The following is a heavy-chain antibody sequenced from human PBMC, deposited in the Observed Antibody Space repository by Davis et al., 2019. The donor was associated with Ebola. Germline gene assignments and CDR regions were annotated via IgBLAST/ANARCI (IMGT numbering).Heavy chain of an antibody. CDR1: GFTFSSYA. CDR3: ARGSEYSYGYYY. Sequence: PGGSLRLSCAASGFTFSSYAMSWVRQAPGKGLEWVSAISGSGGSTYYADSVKGRFTISRDNAKNTLYLQMNSLRAEDTAVYYCARGSEYSYGYYYWGQGTLVTVSS. J-gene: IGHJ4*02. D-gene: IGHD5-18*01. V-gene: IGHV3-23*01. CDR2: ISGSGGST.